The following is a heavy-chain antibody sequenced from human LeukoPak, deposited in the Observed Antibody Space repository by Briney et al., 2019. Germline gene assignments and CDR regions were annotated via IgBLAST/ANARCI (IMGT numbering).Heavy chain of an antibody. V-gene: IGHV1-69*05. CDR2: IIPIFGTA. D-gene: IGHD4-17*01. J-gene: IGHJ5*02. CDR1: GGTFSSYA. Sequence: SVKVSCKASGGTFSSYAISWVRQAPGQGLEWMGGIIPIFGTANYAQKFQGRVTITTDESTSTAYMELSSLRSEDTAVYCCARGRTTVTTALAVNWFDPWGQGTLVTVSS. CDR3: ARGRTTVTTALAVNWFDP.